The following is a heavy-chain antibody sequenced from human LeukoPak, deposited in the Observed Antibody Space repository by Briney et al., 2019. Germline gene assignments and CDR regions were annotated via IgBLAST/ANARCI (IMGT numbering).Heavy chain of an antibody. CDR2: INSDGSST. Sequence: GGSLRLSCAASGFTFSSYWMHWVRQAPGKGLVWVSRINSDGSSTSYADSVKGRFTISRDNAKNTLYLQMNSLRAEDTAVYYCARVGGYCSSTSCHEGYYYYYYMDVWGKGTTATVSS. J-gene: IGHJ6*03. D-gene: IGHD2-2*01. CDR1: GFTFSSYW. V-gene: IGHV3-74*01. CDR3: ARVGGYCSSTSCHEGYYYYYYMDV.